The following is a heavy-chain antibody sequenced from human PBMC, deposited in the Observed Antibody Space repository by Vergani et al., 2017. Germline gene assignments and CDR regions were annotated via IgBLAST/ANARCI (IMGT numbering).Heavy chain of an antibody. CDR3: ARWGYYYDSSGYSDAFDI. CDR2: IYYSGST. CDR1: GGSISSSSYY. J-gene: IGHJ3*02. D-gene: IGHD3-22*01. Sequence: QLQLQESGPGLVKPSETLSLTCTVSGGSISSSSYYWGWIRQPPGKGLEWIGSIYYSGSTNYNPSLKSRVTISVDTSKNQFSLKLSSVTAADTAVYYCARWGYYYDSSGYSDAFDIWGQGTMVTVSS. V-gene: IGHV4-39*07.